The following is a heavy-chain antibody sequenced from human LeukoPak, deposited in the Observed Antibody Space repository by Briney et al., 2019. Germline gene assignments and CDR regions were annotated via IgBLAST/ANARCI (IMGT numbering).Heavy chain of an antibody. CDR3: ARNYGEYRSSTSCSREHCSGTSCSLDYFDY. Sequence: GGSLRLSCAASGFTFSSYSMNWVRQAPGKGLEWVSYIRSSSNTIYYADSVKGRFTIPRDNAKNSLYLQMNSLRAEDTGVYYCARNYGEYRSSTSCSREHCSGTSCSLDYFDYWGQGTLVTVSS. D-gene: IGHD2-2*01. CDR1: GFTFSSYS. V-gene: IGHV3-48*01. J-gene: IGHJ4*02. CDR2: IRSSSNTI.